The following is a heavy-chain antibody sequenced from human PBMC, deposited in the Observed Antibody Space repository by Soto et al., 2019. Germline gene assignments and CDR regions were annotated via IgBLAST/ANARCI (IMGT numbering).Heavy chain of an antibody. CDR2: ISAYNGNT. Sequence: QVHLVQSGAEVKKPGASVKVSCKASGYTFTSYGIAWMRQAPGQGLGWMGWISAYNGNTDYAQKVHGRVTMTSDTCTGTAYMELGSLRSDHTAVYYCARAVATIPLWFPDSWGQGTLVTVSS. J-gene: IGHJ4*02. CDR3: ARAVATIPLWFPDS. CDR1: GYTFTSYG. V-gene: IGHV1-18*01. D-gene: IGHD5-12*01.